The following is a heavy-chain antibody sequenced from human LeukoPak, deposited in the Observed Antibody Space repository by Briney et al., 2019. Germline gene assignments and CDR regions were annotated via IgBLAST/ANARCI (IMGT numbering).Heavy chain of an antibody. V-gene: IGHV4-59*01. J-gene: IGHJ4*02. D-gene: IGHD1-26*01. Sequence: SETLSLTCTVSGGSISSYYWSWIRQPPGKGLEWIGYIYYSGSTNYNPSLKSRVTISVDTSKSQFSLKLSSVTAADTAVYYCARGDGGSYGFDYWGQGSLVSVSS. CDR1: GGSISSYY. CDR2: IYYSGST. CDR3: ARGDGGSYGFDY.